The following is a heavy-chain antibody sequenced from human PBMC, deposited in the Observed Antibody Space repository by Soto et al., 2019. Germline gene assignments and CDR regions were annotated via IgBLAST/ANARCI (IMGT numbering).Heavy chain of an antibody. CDR3: ARDRGSNLITQSADFDY. V-gene: IGHV1-69*13. CDR1: GGTFSSYA. CDR2: IIPIFGTA. D-gene: IGHD2-15*01. J-gene: IGHJ4*02. Sequence: SVKVSCKASGGTFSSYAISWVRQAPGQGLEWMGGIIPIFGTANYAQKFQGRVTITADGSTSTAYMELSSLRSEDTAVYYCARDRGSNLITQSADFDYWGQGTLVTVSS.